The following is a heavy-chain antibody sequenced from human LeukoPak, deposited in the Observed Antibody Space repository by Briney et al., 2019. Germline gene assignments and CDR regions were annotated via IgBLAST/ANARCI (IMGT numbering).Heavy chain of an antibody. CDR3: ARDLNWETY. V-gene: IGHV3-21*01. CDR1: RFTFNSYT. Sequence: GGSLRLSCAAPRFTFNSYTMNWVRQAPGKGLEWVSSISSSSNYIYYADSVKGRFTISRDNAKNSLYLQMNSLRAEDTAVYYCARDLNWETYWGQGTLVSVSS. J-gene: IGHJ4*02. CDR2: ISSSSNYI. D-gene: IGHD7-27*01.